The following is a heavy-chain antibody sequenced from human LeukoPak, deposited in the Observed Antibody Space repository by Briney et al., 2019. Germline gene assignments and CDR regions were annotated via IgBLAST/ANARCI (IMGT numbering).Heavy chain of an antibody. CDR1: GFTFSSYA. V-gene: IGHV3-30-3*01. CDR2: ISYDGSNK. Sequence: GGSLRLSCAASGFTFSSYAMHWVRQAPGKGLEWVAVISYDGSNKYYADSMKGRFTISRDNSKNTLYLQMNSLRAEDTAVYYCARGTYYDFWTPMDVWGQGTTVTVSS. D-gene: IGHD3-3*01. CDR3: ARGTYYDFWTPMDV. J-gene: IGHJ6*02.